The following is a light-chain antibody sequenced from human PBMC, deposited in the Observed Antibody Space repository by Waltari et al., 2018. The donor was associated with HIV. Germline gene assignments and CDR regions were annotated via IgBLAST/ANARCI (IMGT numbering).Light chain of an antibody. V-gene: IGKV1-13*02. CDR2: DAC. CDR3: QQFYSSPYS. Sequence: AIQLTQSPSSLSASVGDRVTISCRASQGISTALAWYQQKPGKAPELLIYDACHLESGGPARFSGSGAGTDGTLTVRSLQTEDFATSDCQQFYSSPYSFGQGTKLEIK. J-gene: IGKJ2*03. CDR1: QGISTA.